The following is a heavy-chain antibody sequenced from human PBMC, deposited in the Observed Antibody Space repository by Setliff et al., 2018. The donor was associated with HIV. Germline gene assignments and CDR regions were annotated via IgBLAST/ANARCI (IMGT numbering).Heavy chain of an antibody. CDR1: GGTFNTYP. J-gene: IGHJ3*01. CDR3: AREKSPVLEYFDWLKPRHVFDV. CDR2: IAPNLRIP. V-gene: IGHV1-69*10. Sequence: ASVKVSCKTSGGTFNTYPIAWVRQAPGQGLEWMGGIAPNLRIPNYIQKFKGRLTITADESTSTVYMELTNLRSEDTAMYYCAREKSPVLEYFDWLKPRHVFDVWGQGTVVTVSS. D-gene: IGHD3-9*01.